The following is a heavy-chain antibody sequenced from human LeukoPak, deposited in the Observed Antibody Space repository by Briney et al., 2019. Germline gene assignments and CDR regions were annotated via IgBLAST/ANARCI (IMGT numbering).Heavy chain of an antibody. Sequence: PGRSLRLSCAASGFTFDDYAMHWVRQAPGKGLEWVSGISWNSGSIGYADSVKGQFTISRDNAKNSLYLQMNSLRAEDTALYYCAKGNDITIFAPFDPWGQGTLVTVSS. CDR1: GFTFDDYA. CDR3: AKGNDITIFAPFDP. CDR2: ISWNSGSI. J-gene: IGHJ5*02. D-gene: IGHD3-3*01. V-gene: IGHV3-9*01.